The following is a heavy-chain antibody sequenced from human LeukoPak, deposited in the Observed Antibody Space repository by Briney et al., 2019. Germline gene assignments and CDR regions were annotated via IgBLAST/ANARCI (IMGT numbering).Heavy chain of an antibody. D-gene: IGHD2-2*01. CDR2: IYYTGNT. CDR3: ARDRRGSRGYALDY. Sequence: SETLSLTCTVSGGSISSTSYYWGWILQPPGKGLEWIGNIYYTGNTYYNPSLKSRVTISVDTSKNQFSLKLTSATAADTALYYCARDRRGSRGYALDYWGQGTLVTVSS. V-gene: IGHV4-39*07. CDR1: GGSISSTSYY. J-gene: IGHJ4*02.